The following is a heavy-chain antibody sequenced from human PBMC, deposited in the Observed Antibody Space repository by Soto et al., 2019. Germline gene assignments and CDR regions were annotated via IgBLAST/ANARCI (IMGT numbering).Heavy chain of an antibody. CDR1: GGSISSSSYY. Sequence: SETLSLTCTVSGGSISSSSYYWGWIRQPPGKGLEWIGSIYYSGSTYYNPSLKSRVTISVDTSKNQFSLKLSSVTAADTAVYYCARRYDFWSGFRYYFDYWGQGTLVTVSS. J-gene: IGHJ4*02. V-gene: IGHV4-39*01. CDR2: IYYSGST. CDR3: ARRYDFWSGFRYYFDY. D-gene: IGHD3-3*01.